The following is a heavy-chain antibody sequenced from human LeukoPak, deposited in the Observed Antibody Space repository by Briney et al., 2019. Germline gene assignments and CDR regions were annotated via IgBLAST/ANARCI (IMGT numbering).Heavy chain of an antibody. CDR2: IKQDGSEK. V-gene: IGHV3-7*01. D-gene: IGHD6-19*01. CDR1: GFTFSSYW. J-gene: IGHJ4*02. Sequence: PGGSLRLSCAASGFTFSSYWMSWVRQAPGKGLEWVANIKQDGSEKYYVDSVKGRFTVSRDNAKNSLYLQMNSLRAEGTALYYCARVSSGWTYFDYWGQGTLVTVSS. CDR3: ARVSSGWTYFDY.